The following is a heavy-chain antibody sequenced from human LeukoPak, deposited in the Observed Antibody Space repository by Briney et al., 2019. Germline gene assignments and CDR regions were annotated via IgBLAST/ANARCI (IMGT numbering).Heavy chain of an antibody. Sequence: GGSLRLSCAAPGFTFDDYAMHWVRQAPGKGLEWVSGISWNSGSIGYADSVNGRFTISRDNAKNSLYLQMNSLRAEDTALYYCAKEGYSYGYYFDYWGQGTLVTVSS. CDR1: GFTFDDYA. D-gene: IGHD5-18*01. CDR3: AKEGYSYGYYFDY. V-gene: IGHV3-9*01. J-gene: IGHJ4*02. CDR2: ISWNSGSI.